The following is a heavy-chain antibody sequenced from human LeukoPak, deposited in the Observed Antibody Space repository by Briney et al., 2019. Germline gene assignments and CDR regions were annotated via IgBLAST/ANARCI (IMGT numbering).Heavy chain of an antibody. CDR2: IKQDGREK. J-gene: IGHJ4*02. CDR1: GFSFSRCW. Sequence: SGGSLRLSCGASGFSFSRCWMAWVGQAPGQGREWVANIKQDGREKDYVDSVKGWFTISRDHAKNLLYLQMNSQRVEDTALYFCARGVIFGVVILSYYLDYWGQGTLVTVSS. CDR3: ARGVIFGVVILSYYLDY. D-gene: IGHD3-3*01. V-gene: IGHV3-7*01.